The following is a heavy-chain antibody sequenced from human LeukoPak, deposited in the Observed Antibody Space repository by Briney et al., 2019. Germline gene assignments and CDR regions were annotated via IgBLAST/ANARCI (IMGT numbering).Heavy chain of an antibody. V-gene: IGHV4-4*09. CDR2: IYTGGST. Sequence: SETLSLTCTVSGGSISSYYWSWIRQPPGKGLEWIGYIYTGGSTNYNPSLKSRVTISVDTSKNQFSLKLSSVTAADTAVYYCARDIGYAFDIWGQGTMVTVSS. D-gene: IGHD2-15*01. J-gene: IGHJ3*02. CDR1: GGSISSYY. CDR3: ARDIGYAFDI.